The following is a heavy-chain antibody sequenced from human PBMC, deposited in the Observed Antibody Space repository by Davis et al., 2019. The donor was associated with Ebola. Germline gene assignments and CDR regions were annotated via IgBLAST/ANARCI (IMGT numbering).Heavy chain of an antibody. V-gene: IGHV3-49*04. D-gene: IGHD6-6*01. Sequence: GGSLRLSCAGSGFTFTNAWMNWVRQVPGKGLEWVGFIRSKAYGGTTEYAASVKGRFTISRDDSKSIAYLQMNSLKTEDTAVYYCTRSPSSSSPLGAFDIWGQGTMVTVSS. J-gene: IGHJ3*02. CDR3: TRSPSSSSPLGAFDI. CDR1: GFTFTNAW. CDR2: IRSKAYGGTT.